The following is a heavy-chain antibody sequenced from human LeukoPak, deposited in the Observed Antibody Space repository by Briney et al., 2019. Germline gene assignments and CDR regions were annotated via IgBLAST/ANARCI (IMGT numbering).Heavy chain of an antibody. Sequence: GGSLRLSCAASGFTFSSYAMSWVRQAPGKGLEWVSAISGSGGSTYYADSVKGRFTISRDNSKNTLYLQMNSLRAEDTAVYYCARDLYSGYDFFRNRWFDPWDQGTLVTVSS. CDR3: ARDLYSGYDFFRNRWFDP. CDR2: ISGSGGST. D-gene: IGHD5-12*01. J-gene: IGHJ5*02. V-gene: IGHV3-23*01. CDR1: GFTFSSYA.